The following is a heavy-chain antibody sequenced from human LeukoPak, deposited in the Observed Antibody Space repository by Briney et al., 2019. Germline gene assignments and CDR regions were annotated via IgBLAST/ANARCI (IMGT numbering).Heavy chain of an antibody. V-gene: IGHV3-21*01. D-gene: IGHD6-6*01. J-gene: IGHJ4*02. CDR2: ISSSSSYI. Sequence: PGGSLRLSCAASGFTFSSYSMNWVRQAPGKGLEWVSSISSSSSYIYYADSVKGRFTISRDNAKNSLYLQMNSLRAEDTAVYYCARESHWQLASDYWGQGTLVTVSS. CDR1: GFTFSSYS. CDR3: ARESHWQLASDY.